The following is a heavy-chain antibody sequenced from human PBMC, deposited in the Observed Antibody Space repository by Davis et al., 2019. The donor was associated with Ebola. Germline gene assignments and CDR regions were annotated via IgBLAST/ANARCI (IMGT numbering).Heavy chain of an antibody. CDR3: ASTRPSYYDSSGYHGYYFDY. Sequence: AASVKVSCKASGGTFSSYAISWVRQAPGQGLEWMGRIIPILGIANYAQKFQGRVTITADKSTSTAYMELSSLRSEDTAVYYCASTRPSYYDSSGYHGYYFDYWGQGTLVTVSS. CDR1: GGTFSSYA. D-gene: IGHD3-22*01. CDR2: IIPILGIA. J-gene: IGHJ4*02. V-gene: IGHV1-69*04.